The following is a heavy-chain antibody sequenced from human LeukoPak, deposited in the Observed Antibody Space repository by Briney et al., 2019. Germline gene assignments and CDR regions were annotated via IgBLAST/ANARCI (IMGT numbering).Heavy chain of an antibody. D-gene: IGHD6-19*01. CDR2: IYYSGST. J-gene: IGHJ4*02. CDR3: ARVRYSSGWYYFGY. Sequence: SETLSLTCTVSGGSISSYYWSWIRQPPGEGLEWIGYIYYSGSTNYNPSLKSRVTISVDTSKNQFSLKLSSVTAADTAVYYCARVRYSSGWYYFGYWGQGTLVTVSS. V-gene: IGHV4-59*01. CDR1: GGSISSYY.